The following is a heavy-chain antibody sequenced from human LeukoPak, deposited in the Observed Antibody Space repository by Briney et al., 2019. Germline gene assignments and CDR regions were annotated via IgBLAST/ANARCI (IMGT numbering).Heavy chain of an antibody. Sequence: SETLSLTCAVYGGSFSGYYWSWIRQPPGKGLEWIGEINHSGSTNYNPSLKSRVTISVDTSKNQSSLKLSSVTAADTAVYYCARGPRLWFGENYYYYGMDVWGQGTTVTVSS. J-gene: IGHJ6*02. CDR1: GGSFSGYY. CDR3: ARGPRLWFGENYYYYGMDV. D-gene: IGHD3-10*01. V-gene: IGHV4-34*01. CDR2: INHSGST.